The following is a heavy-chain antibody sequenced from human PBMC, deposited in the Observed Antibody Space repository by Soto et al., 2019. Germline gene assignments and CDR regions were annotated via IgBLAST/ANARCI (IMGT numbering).Heavy chain of an antibody. CDR1: GGTFSSYA. CDR3: ARGEDGYNFSEFDY. Sequence: GASVKVSCKASGGTFSSYAITWVRQAPGQGLEWMGRIIPILGIANYAQKFQGRVTITADKSTSTAYMELSSLRSEDTAVYYCARGEDGYNFSEFDYWGQGTLVTVSS. J-gene: IGHJ4*02. V-gene: IGHV1-69*04. D-gene: IGHD5-12*01. CDR2: IIPILGIA.